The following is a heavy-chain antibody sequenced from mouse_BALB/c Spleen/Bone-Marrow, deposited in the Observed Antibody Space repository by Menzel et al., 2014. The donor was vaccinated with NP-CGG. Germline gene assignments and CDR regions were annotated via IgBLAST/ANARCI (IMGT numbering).Heavy chain of an antibody. D-gene: IGHD1-1*01. Sequence: EVHLVESGGGLVQPGGSLKLSCAASGFTFSSYTMSWVRQTPEKRLEWVAYISNGGGSTYYPDTVKGRFTISRDNAKNTLYLQMSSLKSEDTAMYYCARHGYYGSRAMDYWGQGTSVTGSS. V-gene: IGHV5-12-2*01. J-gene: IGHJ4*01. CDR1: GFTFSSYT. CDR3: ARHGYYGSRAMDY. CDR2: ISNGGGST.